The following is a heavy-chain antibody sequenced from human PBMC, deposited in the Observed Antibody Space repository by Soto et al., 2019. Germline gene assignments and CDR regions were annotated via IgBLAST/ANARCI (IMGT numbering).Heavy chain of an antibody. CDR3: TTDPHSDYILGSYPFDY. Sequence: EVQLVESGGGLVKPGGSLRLSCAASGFTFSNAWMSWVRQAPGKGLEWVGRIKSKTDGGTTDYAAPVKGRFTISRDDSTNTLYLQMNSLKSEDTAVYYCTTDPHSDYILGSYPFDYWGQGTLVTVSS. CDR2: IKSKTDGGTT. D-gene: IGHD3-16*02. V-gene: IGHV3-15*01. J-gene: IGHJ4*02. CDR1: GFTFSNAW.